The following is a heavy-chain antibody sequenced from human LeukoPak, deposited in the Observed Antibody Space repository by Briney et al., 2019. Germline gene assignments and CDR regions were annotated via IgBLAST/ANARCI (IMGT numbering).Heavy chain of an antibody. CDR3: ARLSPDGFDI. CDR2: SYHSGST. CDR1: GGSITSSKW. Sequence: SETLSLTCAVSGGSITSSKWWTWVRQPPGKGLEWIGESYHSGSTDYNPSLKSRVTISVDKSKKQFSLKLSSVTAADTAVYYCARLSPDGFDIWGQGTMVTVFS. V-gene: IGHV4-4*02. D-gene: IGHD2/OR15-2a*01. J-gene: IGHJ3*02.